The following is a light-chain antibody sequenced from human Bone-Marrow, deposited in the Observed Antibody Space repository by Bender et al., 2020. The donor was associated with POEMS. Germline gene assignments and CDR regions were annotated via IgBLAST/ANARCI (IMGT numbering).Light chain of an antibody. J-gene: IGLJ2*01. CDR3: QSYDSSLSGPV. CDR2: GYN. Sequence: QSVLTPPPSVSGAPGQRVTISCTGSSSNTGSGYDINWYQHLPGTAPKLLIYGYNNRPSGVPDRFSGSKSGTSASLAITGLQAEDEADYYCQSYDSSLSGPVFGGGTKLTVL. V-gene: IGLV1-40*01. CDR1: SSNTGSGYD.